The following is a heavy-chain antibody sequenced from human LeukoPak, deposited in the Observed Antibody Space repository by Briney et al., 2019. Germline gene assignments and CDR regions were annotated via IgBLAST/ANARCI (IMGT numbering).Heavy chain of an antibody. Sequence: SETLSLTCTVSGGSISSGDYYWSWIRQPPGKGLEWIGYIYYSGSTYYNPSLKSRVTISVDTSKHQFSLKLSSVTAADTAVYYCARGGWFGELLSPFYYYYGMDVWGKGTTVTVSS. CDR3: ARGGWFGELLSPFYYYYGMDV. D-gene: IGHD3-10*01. CDR2: IYYSGST. J-gene: IGHJ6*04. CDR1: GGSISSGDYY. V-gene: IGHV4-30-4*01.